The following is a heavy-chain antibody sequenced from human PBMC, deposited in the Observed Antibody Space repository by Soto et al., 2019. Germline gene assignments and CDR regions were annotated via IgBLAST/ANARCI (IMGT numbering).Heavy chain of an antibody. D-gene: IGHD3-10*01. V-gene: IGHV1-69*04. Sequence: QVQLVQSGAAVKRPGSSVKVSCKASGDTFSFYSINWVRQAPGLGLEWMGRVNPILSMSNYAQRFQGRVTMTADKSTSTAYMVLSGLRSEDTAMYYCATSYGSGYRAFDYWGQGALVTVSS. CDR1: GDTFSFYS. CDR2: VNPILSMS. J-gene: IGHJ4*02. CDR3: ATSYGSGYRAFDY.